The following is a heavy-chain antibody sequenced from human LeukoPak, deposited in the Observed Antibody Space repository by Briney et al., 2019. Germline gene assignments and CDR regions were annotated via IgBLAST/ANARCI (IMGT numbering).Heavy chain of an antibody. D-gene: IGHD3-9*01. J-gene: IGHJ4*02. CDR2: INTNTGNP. Sequence: ASVTVSCKASGYTFTSYAMNWVRQAPGQGLEWMGWINTNTGNPTYAQGFTGRFVFSLDTSVSTAYLQISSLKAEDTAVYYCARGIYYDILTGYNQLYNFDYWGQGTLVTVSS. V-gene: IGHV7-4-1*02. CDR1: GYTFTSYA. CDR3: ARGIYYDILTGYNQLYNFDY.